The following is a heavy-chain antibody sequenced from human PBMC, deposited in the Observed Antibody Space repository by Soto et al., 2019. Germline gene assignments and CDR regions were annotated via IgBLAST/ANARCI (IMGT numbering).Heavy chain of an antibody. CDR1: GFTFTRYS. Sequence: GGSLRLSCAASGFTFTRYSMNWVRQAPGKGLEWVSSISSTTNYIYYGDSMKGRFTISRDNAKNSLYLEMNSLTSEDTAVYYCATSEGRDGYSFDYWGPGTLVTVSS. D-gene: IGHD5-12*01. CDR3: ATSEGRDGYSFDY. V-gene: IGHV3-21*04. CDR2: ISSTTNYI. J-gene: IGHJ4*02.